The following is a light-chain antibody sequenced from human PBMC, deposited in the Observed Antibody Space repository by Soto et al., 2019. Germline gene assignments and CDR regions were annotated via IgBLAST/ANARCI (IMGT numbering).Light chain of an antibody. J-gene: IGKJ4*01. Sequence: DIQMTQSPSSLSASVGDTVTITCRASQGINNWLAWYQQKSGRAPESLIYAASRVQRGVPSRFSCSGSGTEFTLTISSLQPEDFATYYCQQYSNYPTFGGGTKVEIK. CDR1: QGINNW. CDR2: AAS. V-gene: IGKV1D-16*01. CDR3: QQYSNYPT.